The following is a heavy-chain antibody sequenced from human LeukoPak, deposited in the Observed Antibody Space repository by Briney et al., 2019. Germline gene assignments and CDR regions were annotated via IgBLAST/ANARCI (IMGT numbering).Heavy chain of an antibody. CDR3: TRERGTRAFDI. CDR1: GFTFGDYA. V-gene: IGHV3-49*04. CDR2: IRSKAYGGTT. D-gene: IGHD1-1*01. J-gene: IGHJ3*02. Sequence: GRSLRLSCTASGFTFGDYAMSWVRQAPGKGLEWVGFIRSKAYGGTTEYAASVKGRFTISRDDSKSIAYLQMNSLKTEDTAVCYCTRERGTRAFDIWGQGTMVTVSS.